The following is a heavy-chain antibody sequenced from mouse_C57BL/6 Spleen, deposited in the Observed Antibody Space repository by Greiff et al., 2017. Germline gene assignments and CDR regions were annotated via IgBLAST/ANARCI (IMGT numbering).Heavy chain of an antibody. CDR1: GFTFSSYG. CDR3: ARLYYYGSPFMDY. CDR2: ISSGGSYT. J-gene: IGHJ4*01. D-gene: IGHD1-1*01. V-gene: IGHV5-6*01. Sequence: EVQLQQSGGDLVKPGGSLKLSCAASGFTFSSYGMSWVRQTPDKRLEWVATISSGGSYTYYPDSVKGRFTISRDNAKNTLYLQMSSLKSEDTAMYYCARLYYYGSPFMDYWGQGTSVTVSS.